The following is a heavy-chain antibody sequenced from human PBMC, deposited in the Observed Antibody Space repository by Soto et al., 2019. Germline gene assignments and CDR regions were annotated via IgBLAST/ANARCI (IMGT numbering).Heavy chain of an antibody. CDR1: GFTFSSYA. J-gene: IGHJ6*03. CDR2: ISGSGGST. Sequence: GGSLRLSCAASGFTFSSYAMSWVRQAPGKGLEWVSAISGSGGSTYYADSVKGRFTISRDNSKNTLYLQMNSLGAEDTAVYYCAKGGGSLLWFGPRHYYMDVWGKGTTVTVSS. V-gene: IGHV3-23*01. CDR3: AKGGGSLLWFGPRHYYMDV. D-gene: IGHD3-10*01.